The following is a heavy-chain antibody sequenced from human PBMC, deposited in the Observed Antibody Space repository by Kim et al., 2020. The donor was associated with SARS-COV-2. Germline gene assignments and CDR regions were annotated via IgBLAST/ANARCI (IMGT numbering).Heavy chain of an antibody. Sequence: ASVKVSCKASGYTFTSYAMNWVRQAHGQGPEWMGWINANTGNPTYAQDFTGRFVFSLDTPVSTAYLQINSLKAEDTAVYYCARSGGGYANYYYTGVDVWGQGTTVTISS. D-gene: IGHD5-12*01. CDR1: GYTFTSYA. CDR3: ARSGGGYANYYYTGVDV. V-gene: IGHV7-4-1*02. CDR2: INANTGNP. J-gene: IGHJ6*02.